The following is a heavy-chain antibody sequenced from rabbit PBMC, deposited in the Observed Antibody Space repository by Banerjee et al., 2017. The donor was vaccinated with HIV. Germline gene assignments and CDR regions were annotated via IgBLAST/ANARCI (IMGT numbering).Heavy chain of an antibody. CDR2: IYTGSSGST. CDR3: AREGYGDGTGDYDL. V-gene: IGHV1S40*01. Sequence: QSLEESGGDLVKPGASLTLTCKASGFSFSSSYWICWVRQAPGKGLEWIACIYTGSSGSTYYASWAKGRFTISKTSSTTVTLQMTSLTAADTATYFCAREGYGDGTGDYDLWGQGTLVTVS. J-gene: IGHJ4*01. CDR1: GFSFSSSYW. D-gene: IGHD7-1*01.